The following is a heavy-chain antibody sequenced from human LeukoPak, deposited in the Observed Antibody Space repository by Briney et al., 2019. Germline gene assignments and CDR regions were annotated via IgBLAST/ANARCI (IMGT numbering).Heavy chain of an antibody. CDR3: ARDMYYYDY. J-gene: IGHJ4*02. D-gene: IGHD2-8*01. CDR1: GSTFSSYW. CDR2: IKQDGSEK. Sequence: GGSLRLSCAASGSTFSSYWMSWVRQAPGKGLEWVANIKQDGSEKYYVDSVKGRFTISRDNAKNSLYLQMNSLRAEDTAVYYCARDMYYYDYWGQGTLVTVSS. V-gene: IGHV3-7*01.